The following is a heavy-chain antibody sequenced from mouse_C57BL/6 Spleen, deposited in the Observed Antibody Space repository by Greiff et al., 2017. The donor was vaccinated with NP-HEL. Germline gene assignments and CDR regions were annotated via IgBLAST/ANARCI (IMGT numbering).Heavy chain of an antibody. D-gene: IGHD1-1*01. Sequence: QVQLQQSGPELVKPGASVKISCKASGYAFSSSWMNWVKQRPGKGLEWIGRIYPGDGDTNYNGKFKGKATLTADKSSSTAYMQLSSLTSEDSAVYFCARDITPDYFDYWGQGTTLTVSS. CDR2: IYPGDGDT. V-gene: IGHV1-82*01. CDR1: GYAFSSSW. CDR3: ARDITPDYFDY. J-gene: IGHJ2*01.